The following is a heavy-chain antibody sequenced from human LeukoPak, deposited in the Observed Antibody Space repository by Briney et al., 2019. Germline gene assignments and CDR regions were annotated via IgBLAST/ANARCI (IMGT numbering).Heavy chain of an antibody. CDR3: VRELPPVVQYYFDH. J-gene: IGHJ4*02. Sequence: GRSLRLSCAASGLIFSNYGMHWVRQAPGKGLEWVAVIWYDGSNIYYADSVKGRFTISRDNSRNTLYLQMNSLRAEDTAVYYCVRELPPVVQYYFDHWGPGTLVTVSS. V-gene: IGHV3-33*01. CDR2: IWYDGSNI. CDR1: GLIFSNYG. D-gene: IGHD2-21*01.